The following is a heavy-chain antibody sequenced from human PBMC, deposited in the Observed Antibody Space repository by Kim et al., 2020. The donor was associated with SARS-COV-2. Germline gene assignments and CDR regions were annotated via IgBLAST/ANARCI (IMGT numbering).Heavy chain of an antibody. CDR2: ISGSGGST. D-gene: IGHD3-3*01. CDR3: AKDLRRITIFGVVTPPREGMDV. Sequence: GGSLRLSCAASGFTFSSYAMSWVRQAPGKGLEWVSAISGSGGSTYYADSVKGRFTISRDNSKNTLYLQMNSLRAEDTAVYYCAKDLRRITIFGVVTPPREGMDVWGQGTTVTVSS. J-gene: IGHJ6*02. V-gene: IGHV3-23*01. CDR1: GFTFSSYA.